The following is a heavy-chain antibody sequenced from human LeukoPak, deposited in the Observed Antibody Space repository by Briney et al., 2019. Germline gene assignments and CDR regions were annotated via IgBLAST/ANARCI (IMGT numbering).Heavy chain of an antibody. CDR3: AKDRLDYDILTGYYDY. J-gene: IGHJ4*02. CDR1: GFTFSSYA. D-gene: IGHD3-9*01. Sequence: GGSLRLSCAASGFTFSSYAMNWVRQAPGKGLEWVSAISGSGGSTYYADSVKGRFTISRDNSKNTVYLQMNSLRAEDTAVYYCAKDRLDYDILTGYYDYWGQGTLVTVSS. CDR2: ISGSGGST. V-gene: IGHV3-23*01.